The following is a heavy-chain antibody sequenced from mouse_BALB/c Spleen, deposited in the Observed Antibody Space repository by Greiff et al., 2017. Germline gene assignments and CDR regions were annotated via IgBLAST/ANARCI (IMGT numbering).Heavy chain of an antibody. Sequence: QVQLKQSGAELVKPGASVKLSCKASGYTFTEYIIHWVKQRSGQGLEWIGWFYPGSGSIKYNEKFKDKATLTADKSSSTVYMELSRLTSEDSAVYFCARHEMQYGNYGYYAMDYWGQGTSVTVSS. J-gene: IGHJ4*01. CDR1: GYTFTEYI. CDR3: ARHEMQYGNYGYYAMDY. V-gene: IGHV1-62-2*01. CDR2: FYPGSGSI. D-gene: IGHD2-10*02.